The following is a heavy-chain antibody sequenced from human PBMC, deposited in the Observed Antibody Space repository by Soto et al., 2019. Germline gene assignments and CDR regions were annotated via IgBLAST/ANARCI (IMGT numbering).Heavy chain of an antibody. CDR3: AKWDYGSGTYSYYFDY. J-gene: IGHJ4*02. CDR1: GFTFSSYD. V-gene: IGHV3-30*18. Sequence: GGSLRFSCAASGFTFSSYDMHWVRQAPGKGLEWVAVISYDGSNEYYADSVKGRFTISRDNSKNTLYLQMNSLRAEDTAVYFCAKWDYGSGTYSYYFDYWGQGTLVTVSS. CDR2: ISYDGSNE. D-gene: IGHD3-10*01.